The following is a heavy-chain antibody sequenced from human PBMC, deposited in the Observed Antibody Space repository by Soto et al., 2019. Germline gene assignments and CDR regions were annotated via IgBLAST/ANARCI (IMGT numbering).Heavy chain of an antibody. D-gene: IGHD3-10*01. CDR3: ARGRYYGSGSYYGSIYYYGMDG. V-gene: IGHV1-8*01. CDR1: GYTFTSYD. Sequence: ASVKVSCTASGYTFTSYDINWVRQATGQGLEWMGWMNPNSGNTGYAQKFQGRVTMTRNTSISTAYMELSSLRSEDTAVYYCARGRYYGSGSYYGSIYYYGMDGWGQGTTVTVYS. J-gene: IGHJ6*02. CDR2: MNPNSGNT.